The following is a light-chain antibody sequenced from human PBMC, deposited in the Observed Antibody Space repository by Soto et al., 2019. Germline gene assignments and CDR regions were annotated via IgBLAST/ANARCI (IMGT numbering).Light chain of an antibody. CDR1: QSISSW. J-gene: IGKJ1*01. CDR3: QQYNSYPWT. Sequence: DIQMTQSPSTLSASVGDRVTITCRASQSISSWLAWYQHKPGKAPKLLIYKTTSLESGVPSRFSGIGSGTEFTLTISSLQPDDIATYYCQQYNSYPWTFGQGTKVEIK. V-gene: IGKV1-5*03. CDR2: KTT.